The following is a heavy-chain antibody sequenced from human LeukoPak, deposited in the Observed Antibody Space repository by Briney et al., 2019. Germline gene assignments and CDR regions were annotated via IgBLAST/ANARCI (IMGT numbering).Heavy chain of an antibody. D-gene: IGHD3-3*01. CDR2: MNPNSGNT. V-gene: IGHV1-8*01. CDR1: GYTFTSYD. CDR3: ARGAYVLRFLEWLLPFDY. J-gene: IGHJ4*02. Sequence: ASVKVSCKASGYTFTSYDINWVRQATGQGLEWMGWMNPNSGNTGYAQKFQGRVTVTRNTSISTAYMELSSLRSEDTAVYYCARGAYVLRFLEWLLPFDYWGQGTLVTVSS.